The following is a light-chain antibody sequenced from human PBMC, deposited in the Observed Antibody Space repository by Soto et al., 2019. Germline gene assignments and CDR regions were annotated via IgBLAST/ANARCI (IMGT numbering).Light chain of an antibody. CDR3: QQTDSVPLT. J-gene: IGKJ4*01. CDR1: QSIANY. Sequence: DIQMTQSPSSLSASVGDRVTITCRASQSIANYLNWYQQKPGKAPKLLLYAASILQTGAPSRFGGSGSGTDFTVTIINLQPEDFATDYCQQTDSVPLTFGGGTKVDIK. CDR2: AAS. V-gene: IGKV1-39*01.